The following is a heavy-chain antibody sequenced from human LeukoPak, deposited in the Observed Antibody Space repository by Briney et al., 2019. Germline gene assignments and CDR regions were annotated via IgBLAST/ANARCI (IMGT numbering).Heavy chain of an antibody. CDR1: GFTFSSYA. V-gene: IGHV3-23*01. J-gene: IGHJ4*02. Sequence: GGSLRLSCAASGFTFSSYAMRWVRQAPGKGLEWVSGISGSGGSTSYADSVKGRFTISRDNSKNTLYLQMNSLRAEDTAVYYCASTVESGYWGQGTLVTVSS. D-gene: IGHD4-17*01. CDR2: ISGSGGST. CDR3: ASTVESGY.